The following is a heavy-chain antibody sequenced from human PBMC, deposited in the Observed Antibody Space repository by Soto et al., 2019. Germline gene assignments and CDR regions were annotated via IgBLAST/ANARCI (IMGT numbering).Heavy chain of an antibody. CDR3: ARRGGYPTIDY. V-gene: IGHV4-39*01. D-gene: IGHD1-26*01. Sequence: QLQLQESGPGLVKPSETLSLTCTVSGGSISSSSYYWGWIRQPPGKGLEWIGSIYYSGSTYYNPSLKSRVTISVDTSKNQFSLKLSSVTAVDTAVYYCARRGGYPTIDYWGQGTLVTVSS. J-gene: IGHJ4*02. CDR1: GGSISSSSYY. CDR2: IYYSGST.